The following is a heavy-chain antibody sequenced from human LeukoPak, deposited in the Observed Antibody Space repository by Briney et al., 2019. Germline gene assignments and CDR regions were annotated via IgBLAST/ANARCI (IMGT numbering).Heavy chain of an antibody. Sequence: GGSLRLFCVTSGFTFSEFAMHWVRQVPGKGLEWVAAIWYDGSDKYYADSVKGRFTISRDNSKNTLYLQMNSLRAEDTAVYYCARDWAGMTAPGPFDYWGQGTLVTVSS. D-gene: IGHD6-13*01. J-gene: IGHJ4*02. CDR1: GFTFSEFA. CDR2: IWYDGSDK. CDR3: ARDWAGMTAPGPFDY. V-gene: IGHV3-33*01.